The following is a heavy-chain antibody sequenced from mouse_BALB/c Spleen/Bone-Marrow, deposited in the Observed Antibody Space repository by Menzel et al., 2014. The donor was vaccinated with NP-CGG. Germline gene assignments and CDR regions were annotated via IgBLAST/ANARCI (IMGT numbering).Heavy chain of an antibody. J-gene: IGHJ1*01. Sequence: VKLMESGPELVKPGASVRISCKASGYTFTSYYIHWVKQRPGQGLEWIGWIYPGNVNTKYNEKFKGKATLTADKSSSTAYMQLSSLTSEDSAVYFCARRYVYGDWYFDVWGAGTTVTVSS. CDR3: ARRYVYGDWYFDV. CDR2: IYPGNVNT. V-gene: IGHV1S56*01. CDR1: GYTFTSYY. D-gene: IGHD2-2*01.